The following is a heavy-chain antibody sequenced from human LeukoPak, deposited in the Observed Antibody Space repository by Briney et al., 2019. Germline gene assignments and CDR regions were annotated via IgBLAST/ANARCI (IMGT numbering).Heavy chain of an antibody. CDR3: AKDPNSGSYYPAEYFQH. J-gene: IGHJ1*01. Sequence: PGRSLRLSCAASGFTFSSYGMHWVRQAPGKGLEWVAVISYDGSNKYYADSVKGRFTISRDNSKNTLYLQMNSLRAEDTAVYYCAKDPNSGSYYPAEYFQHWGQGTLVTVSS. V-gene: IGHV3-30*18. CDR2: ISYDGSNK. CDR1: GFTFSSYG. D-gene: IGHD1-26*01.